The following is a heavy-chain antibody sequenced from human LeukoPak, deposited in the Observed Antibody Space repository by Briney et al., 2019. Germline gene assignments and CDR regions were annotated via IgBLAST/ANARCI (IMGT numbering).Heavy chain of an antibody. V-gene: IGHV4-28*01. CDR1: GYSISSSNW. CDR2: IYYSGST. Sequence: KPSETLSLTCAVSGYSISSSNWWGWIRQPPGKGLEWIAYIYYSGSTYYNPSLKSRVTMSVDTSKNQFSLKLSSVTAVDTAVYYCAKSEAWNYYYYMDVWGKGTTVTVSS. CDR3: AKSEAWNYYYYMDV. D-gene: IGHD5-12*01. J-gene: IGHJ6*03.